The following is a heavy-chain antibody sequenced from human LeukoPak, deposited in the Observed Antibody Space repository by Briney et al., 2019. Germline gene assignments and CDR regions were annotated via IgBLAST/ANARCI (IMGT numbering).Heavy chain of an antibody. J-gene: IGHJ4*02. CDR3: ARDSIGSGSYEWGY. V-gene: IGHV4-30-4*01. Sequence: SETLSLTCTVSGGSISSGDYYWSWIRQPPGKGLEWIGYIYYSGSTYYNPSLKSRVTISVDTSKNQFSLKLSSVTAADTAVYYCARDSIGSGSYEWGYWGQGTLVTVSS. CDR1: GGSISSGDYY. D-gene: IGHD3-10*01. CDR2: IYYSGST.